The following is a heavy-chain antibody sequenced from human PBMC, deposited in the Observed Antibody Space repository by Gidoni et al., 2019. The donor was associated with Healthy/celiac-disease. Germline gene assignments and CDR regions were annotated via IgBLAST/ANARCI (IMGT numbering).Heavy chain of an antibody. CDR3: ARYKGDDPITAAGTTYYYYYGMDV. V-gene: IGHV1-2*02. CDR1: GYTFTGYY. Sequence: QVQLVQSGAEVKKPGASVKVSCKASGYTFTGYYMPWVRLAPGQGLEWMGWINPNSGGTNNAQKFQGRVTMTRDTSISTAYMELSRLRSDDTAVYYCARYKGDDPITAAGTTYYYYYGMDVWGQGTTVTVSS. J-gene: IGHJ6*02. D-gene: IGHD6-13*01. CDR2: INPNSGGT.